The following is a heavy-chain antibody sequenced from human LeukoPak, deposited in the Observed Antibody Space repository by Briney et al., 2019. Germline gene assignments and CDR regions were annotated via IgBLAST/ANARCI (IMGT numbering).Heavy chain of an antibody. D-gene: IGHD4-17*01. V-gene: IGHV1-3*01. CDR1: GYTSTSYA. CDR3: ARVSRNYGDYFGYFDY. Sequence: ASVKVSCKASGYTSTSYAMHWVRQAPGQRLEWMGWISAGNGNTKYSQTFQGRVTITRDTSASTAYMELSSLRSEDTAVYYCARVSRNYGDYFGYFDYWGQGTLVTVSS. CDR2: ISAGNGNT. J-gene: IGHJ4*02.